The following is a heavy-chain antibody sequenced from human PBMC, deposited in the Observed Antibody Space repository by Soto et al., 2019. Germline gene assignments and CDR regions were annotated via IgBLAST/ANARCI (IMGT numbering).Heavy chain of an antibody. CDR3: ASKGVSYSSSWSPGWRAFDI. CDR2: ISSSGSTI. Sequence: GGSLRLSCAASGFTFSDYYMSWIRQAPGKGLEWVSYISSSGSTIYYADSVKGRFTISRDNAKNSLYLQMNSLRAEDTAVYYCASKGVSYSSSWSPGWRAFDIWGQGTMVTVS. CDR1: GFTFSDYY. D-gene: IGHD6-13*01. J-gene: IGHJ3*02. V-gene: IGHV3-11*01.